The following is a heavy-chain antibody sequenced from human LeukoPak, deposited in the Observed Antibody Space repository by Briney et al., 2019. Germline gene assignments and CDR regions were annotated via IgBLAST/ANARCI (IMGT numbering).Heavy chain of an antibody. CDR1: GFTFSSYC. V-gene: IGHV3-7*01. Sequence: GGSLRLSCAASGFTFSSYCMSWVRQAPGKGLEWMANIKQDGSEKYYVDSVKGRFTISRDNDKNSLYLQMNSLRAEDTAVYYCARGKDYDFWSGYQAGFDYWGQGTLVTVSS. D-gene: IGHD3-3*01. J-gene: IGHJ4*02. CDR3: ARGKDYDFWSGYQAGFDY. CDR2: IKQDGSEK.